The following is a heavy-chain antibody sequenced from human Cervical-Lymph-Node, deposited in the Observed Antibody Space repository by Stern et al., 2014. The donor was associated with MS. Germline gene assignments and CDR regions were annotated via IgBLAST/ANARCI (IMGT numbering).Heavy chain of an antibody. CDR2: IYHSGRT. J-gene: IGHJ5*02. D-gene: IGHD2-15*01. V-gene: IGHV4-4*02. CDR3: ARDLIVVGALLS. Sequence: VQLVESGPGLVKPSGTLSLTCAVSGGSISSSNWWSWVRQPPGKGLAWIGEIYHSGRTNYNPSLKSRVPISVDKSKNQFSLKRSSVTAADTAVYYCARDLIVVGALLSWGQGTLVTVSS. CDR1: GGSISSSNW.